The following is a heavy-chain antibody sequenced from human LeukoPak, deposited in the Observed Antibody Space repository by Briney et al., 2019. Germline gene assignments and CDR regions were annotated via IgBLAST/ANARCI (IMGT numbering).Heavy chain of an antibody. CDR1: GGSISSYY. J-gene: IGHJ4*02. Sequence: TSETLSLTCTVPGGSISSYYWSWIRQPPGKGLEWIGYIYYSGSTNYNPSLKSRVTISVDTSKNQFSLKLSSVTAADTAVYYCARSSSGWYAVFDYWGQGTLVTVSS. D-gene: IGHD6-19*01. CDR2: IYYSGST. CDR3: ARSSSGWYAVFDY. V-gene: IGHV4-59*01.